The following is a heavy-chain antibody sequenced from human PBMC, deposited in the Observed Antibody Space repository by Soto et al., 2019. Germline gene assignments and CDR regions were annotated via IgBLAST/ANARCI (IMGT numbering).Heavy chain of an antibody. D-gene: IGHD3-10*01. V-gene: IGHV3-13*01. CDR2: IGNTGDT. Sequence: EVQLVESGGGLVQPGGSLRLSCAASGFTFSSSDMHWVRQATGKALEWVSAIGNTGDTYYPGSVKGRFTISRENAKNSLYLQMNNLRAGDTAVYYCAIGGELFRFDYWGQGALVTVSS. CDR1: GFTFSSSD. J-gene: IGHJ4*02. CDR3: AIGGELFRFDY.